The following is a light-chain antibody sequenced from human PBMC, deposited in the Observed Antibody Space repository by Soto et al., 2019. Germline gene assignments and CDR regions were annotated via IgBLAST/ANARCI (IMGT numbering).Light chain of an antibody. CDR1: QSVSSN. V-gene: IGKV3-15*01. J-gene: IGKJ2*01. Sequence: EIVMTQSPATLSVSPGERATLSCRASQSVSSNLAWYQQRPGQAPRLLIYGASTRATDIPARFSGSGSETEFTLTISSLQSEDFAVYYCQHYNNWPPMYTFGQGTKLELK. CDR2: GAS. CDR3: QHYNNWPPMYT.